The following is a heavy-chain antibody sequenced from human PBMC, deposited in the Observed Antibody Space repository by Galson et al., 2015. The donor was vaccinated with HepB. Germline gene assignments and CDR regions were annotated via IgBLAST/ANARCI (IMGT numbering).Heavy chain of an antibody. Sequence: SLRLSCAASGFTFSSYGIHWVRQAPGKGLEWVALISFNEISKFYADSVKGRLTISRDDSKNTVYLQMNSLRAEDTAVYYCAKDWWLPGAIEYSSSDFPRPWGQGTLVTVSS. CDR3: AKDWWLPGAIEYSSSDFPRP. CDR2: ISFNEISK. V-gene: IGHV3-30*18. CDR1: GFTFSSYG. D-gene: IGHD6-6*01. J-gene: IGHJ4*02.